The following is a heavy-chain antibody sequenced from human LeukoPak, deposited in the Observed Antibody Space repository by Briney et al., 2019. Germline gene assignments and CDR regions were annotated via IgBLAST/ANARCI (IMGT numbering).Heavy chain of an antibody. V-gene: IGHV3-48*03. J-gene: IGHJ4*02. D-gene: IGHD4-23*01. CDR3: ARWAYFDY. CDR2: ISSSGSTI. CDR1: GFSFSSYE. Sequence: GGSLGLSCAASGFSFSSYEMNWVRQAPGKGLEWVSYISSSGSTINYADSVKGRFTISRDNAKNSLYLQMNSLRAEDTAVYYCARWAYFDYWGQGTLVTVSS.